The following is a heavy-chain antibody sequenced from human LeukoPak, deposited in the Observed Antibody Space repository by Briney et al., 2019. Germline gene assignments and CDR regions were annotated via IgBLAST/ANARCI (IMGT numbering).Heavy chain of an antibody. CDR3: AKGARNTGAFDM. D-gene: IGHD1-14*01. J-gene: IGHJ3*02. CDR1: GYTFTTYG. Sequence: ASVKVSCKASGYTFTTYGIAWVRQAPGQGLEWMGWISGNNGETNYLQKFQGRVTMTTDTATTTAYMELRSLRFDDTAVYYCAKGARNTGAFDMWGQGTMVTVSS. CDR2: ISGNNGET. V-gene: IGHV1-18*01.